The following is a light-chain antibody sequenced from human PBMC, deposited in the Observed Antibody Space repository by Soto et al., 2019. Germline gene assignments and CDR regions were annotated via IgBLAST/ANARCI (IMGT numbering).Light chain of an antibody. CDR1: QSVSSSY. Sequence: EIVLTQSPSTLSLSPGERATLSCRASQSVSSSYLAWYQQKPGQAPRLLIYGASSRATGIPDRFSGSGSGTDFTLTISRLEPEDFAVYYCQQYGSSPPGWVTFGGGTKVEIK. CDR2: GAS. J-gene: IGKJ4*01. V-gene: IGKV3-20*01. CDR3: QQYGSSPPGWVT.